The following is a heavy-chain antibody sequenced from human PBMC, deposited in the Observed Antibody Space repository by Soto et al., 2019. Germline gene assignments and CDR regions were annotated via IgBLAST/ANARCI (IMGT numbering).Heavy chain of an antibody. J-gene: IGHJ4*02. V-gene: IGHV1-18*01. Sequence: QVQLVQSGPEVKKPGASAKVSCKASGYTFSNYGISWMRQVPGQGLEWMGWISAYNGEIKYAQKFQGRVSMTTDTSTNTAYMELGSLRSDDTAVYYCARASGTGVGTTSYWGQGTLVTVSS. CDR2: ISAYNGEI. CDR3: ARASGTGVGTTSY. CDR1: GYTFSNYG. D-gene: IGHD1-26*01.